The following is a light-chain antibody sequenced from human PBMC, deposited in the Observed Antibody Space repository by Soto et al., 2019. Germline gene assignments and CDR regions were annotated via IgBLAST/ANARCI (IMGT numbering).Light chain of an antibody. V-gene: IGLV1-40*01. Sequence: QSVLTQPPSVSGTPGQGVTISCSGSNSNIESNYVYWYQHLPGTAPKLIIYGNSNRPSGVPDRFSGSKSGTSASLAITGLQAEDEADYYCQSYDSSLSGSVFGGGTKLTVL. J-gene: IGLJ3*02. CDR1: NSNIESNY. CDR2: GNS. CDR3: QSYDSSLSGSV.